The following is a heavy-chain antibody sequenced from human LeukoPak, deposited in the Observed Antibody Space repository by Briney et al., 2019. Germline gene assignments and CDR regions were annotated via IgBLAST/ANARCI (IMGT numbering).Heavy chain of an antibody. V-gene: IGHV3-48*01. D-gene: IGHD2-15*01. J-gene: IGHJ5*02. Sequence: GGSLRLSCAASGFTFSSYSMNWVRQAPGKGLEWVSYISSSSSTIYCADSVKGRFTISRDNAKNSLYLQMNSLRAEDTAVYYCARYCSGGSCKEPFDPWGQGTLVTVSS. CDR1: GFTFSSYS. CDR3: ARYCSGGSCKEPFDP. CDR2: ISSSSSTI.